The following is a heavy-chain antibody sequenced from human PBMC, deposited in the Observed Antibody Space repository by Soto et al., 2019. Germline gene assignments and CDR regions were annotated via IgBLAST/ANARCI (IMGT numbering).Heavy chain of an antibody. J-gene: IGHJ6*02. D-gene: IGHD5-18*01. CDR2: INPNSGGT. CDR3: ARGVRLQLWASHYGMDV. CDR1: GYTFTGYY. V-gene: IGHV1-2*04. Sequence: ASVKVSCKASGYTFTGYYMHWVRQAPGQGLEWMGWINPNSGGTNYAQKFQGWVTMTRDTSISTAYMELSRLRSDDTAAYYCARGVRLQLWASHYGMDVWGQGTTVTVSS.